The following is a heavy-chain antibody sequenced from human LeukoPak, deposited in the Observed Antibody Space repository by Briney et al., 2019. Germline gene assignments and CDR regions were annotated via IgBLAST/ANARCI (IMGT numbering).Heavy chain of an antibody. CDR3: ARYGVSSITSYIDF. D-gene: IGHD2-2*01. CDR2: ITGDSAYL. J-gene: IGHJ4*02. CDR1: GFTFSTYA. Sequence: GGSLRLSCAASGFTFSTYALNWVRQAPGEGLKWVSCITGDSAYLYYADSVKGRFTISRDNAKNSLYLQMNSLRAEDTAVYYCARYGVSSITSYIDFWGQGTLVTVSS. V-gene: IGHV3-21*01.